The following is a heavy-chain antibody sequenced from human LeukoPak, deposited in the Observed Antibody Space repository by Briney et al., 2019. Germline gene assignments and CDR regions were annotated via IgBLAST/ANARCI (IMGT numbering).Heavy chain of an antibody. Sequence: GGSLRLSCAASGFTFDDYGMSWVRQAPGKGLEWVSGINWNGGSTGYADSVKGRFTISRDNAKNSLYLQMNSLRAEDTALYHCARGYSSGWPLDYWGQGTLVTVSS. CDR1: GFTFDDYG. CDR3: ARGYSSGWPLDY. D-gene: IGHD6-19*01. CDR2: INWNGGST. J-gene: IGHJ4*02. V-gene: IGHV3-20*01.